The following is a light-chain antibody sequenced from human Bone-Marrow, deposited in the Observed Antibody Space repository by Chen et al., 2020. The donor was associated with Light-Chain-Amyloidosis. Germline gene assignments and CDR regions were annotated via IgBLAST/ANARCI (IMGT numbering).Light chain of an antibody. J-gene: IGLJ3*02. CDR2: DDR. V-gene: IGLV3-21*02. CDR1: NIGSTS. Sequence: SYVLTQPSSVSVATGQTAPIACGGNNIGSTSVHWYQQTPGQAPLLVVYDDRDRPSGIPERLSGSNSGNTATLTISRVEAGDEADYYCQVWDRSSDRPVFGGGTKLTVL. CDR3: QVWDRSSDRPV.